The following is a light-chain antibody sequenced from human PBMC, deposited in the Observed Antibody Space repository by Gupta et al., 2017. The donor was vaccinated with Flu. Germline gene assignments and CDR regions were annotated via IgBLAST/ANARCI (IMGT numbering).Light chain of an antibody. Sequence: QSALTQPASVSGSPGQSITISCTGTSSNVGGYNLVSWYQQHPDKAPKLLIYEGTKRPSGVSNRFSGSKSGNTASLTISGLQTEDEADYYCFSYAGFSTVVFGGGTRLTVL. CDR3: FSYAGFSTVV. J-gene: IGLJ3*02. V-gene: IGLV2-23*01. CDR1: SSNVGGYNL. CDR2: EGT.